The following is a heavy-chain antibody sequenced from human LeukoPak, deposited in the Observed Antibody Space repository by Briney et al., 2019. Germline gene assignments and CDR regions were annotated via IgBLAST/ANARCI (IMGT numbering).Heavy chain of an antibody. CDR1: GYTFTGYY. CDR2: INPNSGGT. D-gene: IGHD1-20*01. J-gene: IGHJ4*02. V-gene: IGHV1-2*02. Sequence: ASVKVSCKASGYTFTGYYMHWVRQAPGQGLEWMGWINPNSGGTNYAQKFQGRVTMTRDTSISTAYMELSSLRSEDTAVYYCAREGYINNWYADYWGQGTLVTVSS. CDR3: AREGYINNWYADY.